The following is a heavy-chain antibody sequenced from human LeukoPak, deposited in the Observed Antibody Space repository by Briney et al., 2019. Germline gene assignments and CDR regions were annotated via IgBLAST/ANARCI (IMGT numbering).Heavy chain of an antibody. CDR1: GFTLIRHE. D-gene: IGHD3/OR15-3a*01. CDR2: ISPPGDIT. CDR3: VRDLDWGAFDV. Sequence: GGSLRLSCAASGFTLIRHEMNWVRQAPGKGLEWVSGISPPGDITYYADSVMGRFTISRDNRKNTVSLQMNSLRAEDTALYYCVRDLDWGAFDVWGQGTMVTVSS. J-gene: IGHJ3*01. V-gene: IGHV3-23*01.